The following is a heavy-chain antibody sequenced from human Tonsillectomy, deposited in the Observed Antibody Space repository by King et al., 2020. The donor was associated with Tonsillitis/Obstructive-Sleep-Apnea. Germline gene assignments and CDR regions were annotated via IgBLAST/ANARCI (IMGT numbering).Heavy chain of an antibody. CDR3: AGDGDIVATIHPSAFDV. D-gene: IGHD5-12*01. V-gene: IGHV3-48*03. J-gene: IGHJ4*02. CDR1: GFTFSSYE. Sequence: VQLVESGGGLVQPGGSLRLSCAASGFTFSSYEMNWVRQAPGKGLEWVSYISSGGSTIYYADSVKGRFTISRDNAKNSLYLQMNSLRAEDTAVYYCAGDGDIVATIHPSAFDVWGQGTLVTVSS. CDR2: ISSGGSTI.